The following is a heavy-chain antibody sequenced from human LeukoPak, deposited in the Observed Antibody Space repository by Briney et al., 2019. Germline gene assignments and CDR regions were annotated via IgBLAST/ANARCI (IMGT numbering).Heavy chain of an antibody. CDR1: GGTFSSYA. Sequence: ASVKVSCKASGGTFSSYAISWVRQAPGQGLEWMGWINTNIGNPTYAQGFTGRFVFSLDTSVSTAYLQISSLKAEDTAVYYCARDSGVIGLVYWGQGTLVTVSS. CDR2: INTNIGNP. V-gene: IGHV7-4-1*02. J-gene: IGHJ4*02. D-gene: IGHD3-10*01. CDR3: ARDSGVIGLVY.